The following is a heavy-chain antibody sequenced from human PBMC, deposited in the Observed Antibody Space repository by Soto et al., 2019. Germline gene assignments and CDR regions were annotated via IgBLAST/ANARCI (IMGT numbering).Heavy chain of an antibody. Sequence: GASVKVSCRASGGTFSSYAIRWVRQAPGQGLEWMGGIIPIFGTANYAQKFQGRVTITADESTSTAYMELSSLRSEDTAVYYCARDCGTIFVVVIYRDAFDIWGQGTTVTFSS. CDR2: IIPIFGTA. J-gene: IGHJ3*02. D-gene: IGHD3-3*01. CDR1: GGTFSSYA. CDR3: ARDCGTIFVVVIYRDAFDI. V-gene: IGHV1-69*13.